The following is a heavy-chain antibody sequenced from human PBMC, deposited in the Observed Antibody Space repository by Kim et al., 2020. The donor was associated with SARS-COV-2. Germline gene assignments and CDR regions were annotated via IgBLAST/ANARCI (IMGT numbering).Heavy chain of an antibody. J-gene: IGHJ6*02. D-gene: IGHD6-13*01. CDR3: AKEPIAAAGTPTYYYYGMDV. CDR1: GFTFDDYT. V-gene: IGHV3-43*01. CDR2: ISWDGGST. Sequence: GGSLRLSCAASGFTFDDYTMHWVRQAPGKGLEWVSLISWDGGSTYYADSVKGRFTISRDNSKNSLYLQMNSLRTEDTALYYCAKEPIAAAGTPTYYYYGMDVWGQGTTVTVSS.